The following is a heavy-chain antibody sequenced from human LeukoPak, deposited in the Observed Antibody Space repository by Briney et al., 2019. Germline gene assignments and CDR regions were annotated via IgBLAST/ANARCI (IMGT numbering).Heavy chain of an antibody. CDR3: ARVDVRYYYYGMDV. CDR1: GFTVSSNY. J-gene: IGHJ6*02. CDR2: IYSGGST. V-gene: IGHV3-53*04. Sequence: GGSLRLSCAASGFTVSSNYMSWVRQAPGKGLEWVSVIYSGGSTYYADSVKGRFTISRHNSKNTLYLQMNSLRAEDTAVYYCARVDVRYYYYGMDVWGQGTTVTVSS.